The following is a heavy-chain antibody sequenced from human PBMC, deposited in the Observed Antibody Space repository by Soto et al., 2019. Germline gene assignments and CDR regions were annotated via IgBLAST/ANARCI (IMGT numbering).Heavy chain of an antibody. V-gene: IGHV3-30*04. CDR2: IAYDGSNR. CDR1: GFSISRSA. CDR3: ARDLQAGTDNVNWFAP. J-gene: IGHJ5*02. D-gene: IGHD1-1*01. Sequence: QVQLVESGGGVVQPGRSLRLSCAASGFSISRSAMHWVRQAPGKGLEWVAVIAYDGSNRWYADSGKGRFTSSRDNSKKKVYLQMSSLRGEDTAVYYCARDLQAGTDNVNWFAPWSQGTLVTVST.